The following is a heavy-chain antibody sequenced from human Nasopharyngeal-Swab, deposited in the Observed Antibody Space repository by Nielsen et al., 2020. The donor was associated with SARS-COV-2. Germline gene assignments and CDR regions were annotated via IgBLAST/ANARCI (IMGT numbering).Heavy chain of an antibody. CDR1: GGSISSRSYY. CDR3: ARRVTSFTMIVVVMTGGISYFDY. CDR2: IYSSGDT. D-gene: IGHD3-22*01. J-gene: IGHJ4*02. V-gene: IGHV4-39*07. Sequence: SETLSLTCSVSGGSISSRSYYWVWIRQAPGKGLEWIGSIYSSGDTYYNPPLKSRVTLSLDTSKNQFSLKLSSVTAADTAVYYCARRVTSFTMIVVVMTGGISYFDYWSQGILVTVSS.